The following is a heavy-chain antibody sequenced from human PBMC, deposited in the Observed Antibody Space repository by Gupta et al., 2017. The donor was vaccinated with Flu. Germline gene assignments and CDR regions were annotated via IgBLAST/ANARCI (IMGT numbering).Heavy chain of an antibody. D-gene: IGHD5-18*01. Sequence: EVQLLESGGGLVQPGGSLRLSCAASGFTFSSYAMSWVRQAPGKGLEWVSAISGSGGSTYYADSVKGRFTISRDNSKNTLYLQMNSLRAEDTAVYYCASCPGGYSYGYYYYYMDVWGKGTTVTVSS. CDR2: ISGSGGST. J-gene: IGHJ6*03. CDR3: ASCPGGYSYGYYYYYMDV. CDR1: GFTFSSYA. V-gene: IGHV3-23*01.